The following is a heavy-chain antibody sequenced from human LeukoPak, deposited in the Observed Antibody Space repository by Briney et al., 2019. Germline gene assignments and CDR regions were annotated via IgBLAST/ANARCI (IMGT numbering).Heavy chain of an antibody. Sequence: RRASVKVSCKASGYTFTSYGISWVRQAPGQGLEWMGWISAYNGNTNYAQKLQGRVTMTTDTSTSTAYMELRSLRSDDTAVYYCARDPSNTSGWKTWFDTWGQGTLVTVSS. D-gene: IGHD6-19*01. CDR2: ISAYNGNT. CDR3: ARDPSNTSGWKTWFDT. CDR1: GYTFTSYG. V-gene: IGHV1-18*01. J-gene: IGHJ5*02.